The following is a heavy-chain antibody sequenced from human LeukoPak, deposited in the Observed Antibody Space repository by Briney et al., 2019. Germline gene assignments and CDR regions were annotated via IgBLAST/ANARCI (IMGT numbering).Heavy chain of an antibody. CDR2: ISSSSNYI. CDR3: ARDLVVVTAIPLDY. D-gene: IGHD2-21*02. J-gene: IGHJ4*02. CDR1: GFTFSSYS. Sequence: GGSLRLSCAASGFTFSSYSMNWVRQAPGKGLEWVSSISSSSNYIYYADSVKGRFTISRDNAKNSLYLQMNSLRAEDTAVYYCARDLVVVTAIPLDYWGQGTLVTVSS. V-gene: IGHV3-21*01.